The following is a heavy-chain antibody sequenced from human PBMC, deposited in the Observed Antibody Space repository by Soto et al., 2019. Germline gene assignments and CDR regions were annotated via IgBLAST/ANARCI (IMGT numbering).Heavy chain of an antibody. CDR1: GFTFSSYE. CDR3: AREVIDSVAEYDFDF. D-gene: IGHD3-22*01. J-gene: IGHJ4*02. V-gene: IGHV3-48*03. CDR2: ISSSGSTT. Sequence: GGSLRLSCAASGFTFSSYEMNWVRQAPGKGLEWVSYISSSGSTTYYADSVKGRFTISRDNAKNSLYLQMNSLRAEDTAVYYCAREVIDSVAEYDFDFWGQGTLVTVSS.